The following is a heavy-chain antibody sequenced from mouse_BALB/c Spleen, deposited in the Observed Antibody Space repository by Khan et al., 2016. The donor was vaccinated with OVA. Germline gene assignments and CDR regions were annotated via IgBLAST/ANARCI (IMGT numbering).Heavy chain of an antibody. J-gene: IGHJ4*01. V-gene: IGHV2-3*01. CDR2: IWGDGST. Sequence: VELVESGPGLVAPSQSLSITCTVSGFSLSSNGVSWVRQPLGKGLVWLGVIWGDGSTNYHSTLKYRLIISKDNSKSQVFLKLNSLQTDATATYYCAKFAPDYYAGDDWGHGTSLTVSS. CDR1: GFSLSSNG. CDR3: AKFAPDYYAGDD.